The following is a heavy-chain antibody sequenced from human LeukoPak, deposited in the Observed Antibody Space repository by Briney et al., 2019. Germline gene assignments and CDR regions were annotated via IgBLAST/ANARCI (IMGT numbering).Heavy chain of an antibody. D-gene: IGHD6-19*01. CDR1: GFSFSRVW. CDR2: IKLDGSEK. V-gene: IGHV3-7*03. J-gene: IGHJ4*02. Sequence: GGSLRLSCAASGFSFSRVWMSWVRQAPGKGPEWVASIKLDGSEKYYVDSVKGRFTISRDNSKNTLYLQMNSLRAEDTAVYYCASLLTYSSGWSDYFGYWGQGTLVTVSS. CDR3: ASLLTYSSGWSDYFGY.